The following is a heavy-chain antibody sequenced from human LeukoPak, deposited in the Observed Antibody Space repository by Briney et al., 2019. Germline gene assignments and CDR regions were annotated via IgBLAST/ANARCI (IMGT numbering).Heavy chain of an antibody. Sequence: GASVKVSCKASGYTFTSYAMHWVRQAPGQRLEWMGWINPNSGGTNYAQKFQGRVTMTRDTSISTAYMELSRLRSDDTAVYYCARDLFREYSSSSCDYWGQGTLVTVSS. V-gene: IGHV1-2*02. D-gene: IGHD6-6*01. CDR2: INPNSGGT. J-gene: IGHJ4*02. CDR1: GYTFTSYA. CDR3: ARDLFREYSSSSCDY.